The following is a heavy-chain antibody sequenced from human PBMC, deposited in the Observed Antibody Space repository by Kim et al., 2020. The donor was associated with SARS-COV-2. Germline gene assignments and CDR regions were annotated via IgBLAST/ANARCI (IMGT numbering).Heavy chain of an antibody. CDR2: IYYSGST. Sequence: SETLSLTCTVSGGSISSYYWSWIRQPPGKGLEWIGYIYYSGSTNYNPSLKSRVTISVDTSKNQFSLKLSSVTAADTAVYYFARGRPLDYGDYLWNFDYWGHGTLVTVSS. V-gene: IGHV4-59*12. CDR3: ARGRPLDYGDYLWNFDY. CDR1: GGSISSYY. J-gene: IGHJ4*03. D-gene: IGHD4-17*01.